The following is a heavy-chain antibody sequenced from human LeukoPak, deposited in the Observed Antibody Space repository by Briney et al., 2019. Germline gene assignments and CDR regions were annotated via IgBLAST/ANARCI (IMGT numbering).Heavy chain of an antibody. V-gene: IGHV6-1*01. CDR1: GDIVSSNSVT. D-gene: IGHD6-19*01. CDR3: ARDRGRGWSTLIDY. CDR2: TYYRSKWIY. Sequence: SQTLSLTCVISGDIVSSNSVTWNWIRQSPSRGLEWLGRTYYRSKWIYDYADVVQGRATINPDISRNQFSLQLRSVTLEDTALYYCARDRGRGWSTLIDYWGQGTLVTVSS. J-gene: IGHJ4*02.